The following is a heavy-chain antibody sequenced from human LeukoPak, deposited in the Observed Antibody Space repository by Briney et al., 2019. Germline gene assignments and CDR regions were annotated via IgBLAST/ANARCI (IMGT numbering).Heavy chain of an antibody. CDR2: ISWNSGSI. V-gene: IGHV3-9*03. CDR3: AKDIGSGIAGPLDY. D-gene: IGHD6-13*01. CDR1: GFTFDDYA. J-gene: IGHJ4*02. Sequence: GGSLRLSCAASGFTFDDYAMHWVRQAPGKGLEWVSGISWNSGSIGYADSVKGRFTISRDNAKNSLYLHMNSLRAEDMALYYCAKDIGSGIAGPLDYWGQGTLVTVS.